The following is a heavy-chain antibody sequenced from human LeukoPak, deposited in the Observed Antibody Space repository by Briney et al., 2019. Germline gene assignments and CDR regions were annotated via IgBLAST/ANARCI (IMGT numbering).Heavy chain of an antibody. V-gene: IGHV3-21*01. CDR1: GFTFSSYS. J-gene: IGHJ4*02. CDR3: ARSITMVRGVTEYYFDY. CDR2: ISSSSSYI. Sequence: GGSLRLSCPASGFTFSSYSMNWVRQAPGKGLEWVSSISSSSSYIYYADSVKGRFTISRDNAKNSLYLQMNSLRAEDTAVYYCARSITMVRGVTEYYFDYWGQGTLVTVSS. D-gene: IGHD3-10*01.